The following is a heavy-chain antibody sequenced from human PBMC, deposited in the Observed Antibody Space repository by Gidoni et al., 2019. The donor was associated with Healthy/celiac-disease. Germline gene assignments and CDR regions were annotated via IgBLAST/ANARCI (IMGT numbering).Heavy chain of an antibody. CDR2: ISSSGSTI. V-gene: IGHV3-48*03. CDR1: GFTFSSYE. CDR3: ASLRWLQYFDY. J-gene: IGHJ4*02. Sequence: EVQLVESGGGLVQPGGSLRLSCAASGFTFSSYEMNWVRQAPGKGLEWVSYISSSGSTIYSAASVKGRFTISRDNAKNSLYLQMNSLRAEDTAVYYCASLRWLQYFDYWGQGTLVTVSS. D-gene: IGHD5-12*01.